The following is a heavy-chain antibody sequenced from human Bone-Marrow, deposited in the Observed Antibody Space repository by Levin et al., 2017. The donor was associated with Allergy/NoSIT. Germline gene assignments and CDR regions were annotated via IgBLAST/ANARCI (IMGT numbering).Heavy chain of an antibody. CDR2: ISTSATTT. CDR1: AFAFSSFE. V-gene: IGHV3-48*03. Sequence: GESLKISCVASAFAFSSFEMSWVRQAPGKGLECIASISTSATTTHYADSVKGRFTISRDNAKNSLYLQMNSLRGEDTAVYYCARDSTGWQGRAFDVWGQGTMVTVSS. CDR3: ARDSTGWQGRAFDV. D-gene: IGHD6-19*01. J-gene: IGHJ3*01.